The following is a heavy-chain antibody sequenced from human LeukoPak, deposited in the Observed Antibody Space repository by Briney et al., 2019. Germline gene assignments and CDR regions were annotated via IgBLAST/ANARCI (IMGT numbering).Heavy chain of an antibody. J-gene: IGHJ6*03. CDR3: ARNFRVYDFWSGSYSYYMDV. CDR1: GGSFSGYY. D-gene: IGHD3-3*01. CDR2: INHSGST. V-gene: IGHV4-34*01. Sequence: SETLSLTCAVYGGSFSGYYWSWIRQPPGKGLEWIGEINHSGSTNYNPSLKSRVTISVDTSKNQFSLKPSSVTAADTAVYYCARNFRVYDFWSGSYSYYMDVWGKGTTVTVSS.